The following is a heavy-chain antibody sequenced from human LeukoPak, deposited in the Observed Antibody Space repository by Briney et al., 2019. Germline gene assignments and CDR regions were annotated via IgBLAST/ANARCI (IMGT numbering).Heavy chain of an antibody. V-gene: IGHV3-23*01. D-gene: IGHD2-8*02. Sequence: GGSLRLSCAASGFSFGNHAMIWVRQAAGKGLEWVSVVSGSGDTTHYADSVRGRFTISRDSSKSTLSLQMNSLRAEDTAIYYCATYSQVLLPFESWGQGNLVTVSS. CDR1: GFSFGNHA. CDR3: ATYSQVLLPFES. J-gene: IGHJ4*02. CDR2: VSGSGDTT.